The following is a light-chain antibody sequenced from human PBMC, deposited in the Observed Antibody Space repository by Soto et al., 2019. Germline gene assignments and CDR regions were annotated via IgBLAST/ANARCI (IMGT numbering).Light chain of an antibody. CDR1: QNVGSK. J-gene: IGKJ1*01. CDR2: GAS. Sequence: DIVMTQSPATLSVSPGERATLSCRASQNVGSKLAWYQMKPGQGPRILIYGASLRGSGVPAKISGSGSGTDFNLTISSLQSEDYAVYACQQYDQWPLTFGQGTKVDIK. V-gene: IGKV3-15*01. CDR3: QQYDQWPLT.